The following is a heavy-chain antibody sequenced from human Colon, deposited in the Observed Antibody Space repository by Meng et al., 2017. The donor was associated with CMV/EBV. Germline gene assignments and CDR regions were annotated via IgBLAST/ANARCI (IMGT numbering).Heavy chain of an antibody. V-gene: IGHV3-21*01. J-gene: IGHJ5*02. D-gene: IGHD4-11*01. CDR2: ISTISGFM. CDR1: GFTSSSVG. Sequence: SGFTSSSVGMNWVRQAPGKGLERVSSISTISGFMYYADSVRGRFTISRDNAKNSVYLQMNSLRAEDTAVYYCARESNDYSDYAHWFDAWGQGTLVTVSS. CDR3: ARESNDYSDYAHWFDA.